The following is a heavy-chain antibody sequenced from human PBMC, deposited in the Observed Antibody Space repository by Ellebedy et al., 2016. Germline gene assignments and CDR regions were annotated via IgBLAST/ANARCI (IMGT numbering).Heavy chain of an antibody. CDR1: GGSISSYY. J-gene: IGHJ4*02. V-gene: IGHV4-59*12. D-gene: IGHD4-17*01. CDR2: IYYSGST. Sequence: SETLSLTXTVSGGSISSYYWSWIRQLPGKGLEWIGYIYYSGSTNYNPSLKSRVTISVDTSKNQLSLTLTSATAADTAVYYCATVGKYGEYGRPDNWGRGTLVTVSS. CDR3: ATVGKYGEYGRPDN.